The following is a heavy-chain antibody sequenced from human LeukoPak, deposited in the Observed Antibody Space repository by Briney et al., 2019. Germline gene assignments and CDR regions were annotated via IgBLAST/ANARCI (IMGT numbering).Heavy chain of an antibody. Sequence: PGGSLRLSCAASGFTFSSYAMSWVRQAPGKGLEWVSAISGSGGSTYYADSVKGRFTTSRDNSKNTLYLQMNSLRAEDTAVYYCAKSHSGWYFSMGYWGQGTLVTVSS. CDR3: AKSHSGWYFSMGY. CDR2: ISGSGGST. CDR1: GFTFSSYA. D-gene: IGHD6-19*01. V-gene: IGHV3-23*01. J-gene: IGHJ4*02.